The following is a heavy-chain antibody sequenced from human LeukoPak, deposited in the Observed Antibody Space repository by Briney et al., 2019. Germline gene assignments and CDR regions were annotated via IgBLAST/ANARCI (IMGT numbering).Heavy chain of an antibody. CDR3: ATDCGGYPFDY. CDR2: IWSDGSHQ. Sequence: GKSLRLSCAASGFTFNTYGMHWVRQAPGKGLEWVAVIWSDGSHQTYADSVRGRFTISRDNSKSTLYLQMNSLRTEDTAVYYCATDCGGYPFDYWGQGTLVTVSS. J-gene: IGHJ4*02. D-gene: IGHD1-26*01. CDR1: GFTFNTYG. V-gene: IGHV3-33*01.